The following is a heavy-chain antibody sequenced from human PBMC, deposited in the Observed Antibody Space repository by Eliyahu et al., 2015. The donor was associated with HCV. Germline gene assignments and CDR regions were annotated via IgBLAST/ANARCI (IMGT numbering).Heavy chain of an antibody. D-gene: IGHD6-19*01. CDR1: GXSIXTYY. V-gene: IGHV4-59*01. J-gene: IGHJ5*02. CDR2: IPYSGST. CDR3: ASGGGGIAVTGTGGWFDP. Sequence: QVQLQESGPGLVKPSETLSLTCTVSGXSIXTYYGGWIRQPPGKGLEWIGYIPYSGSTNYNPSLKXRVTISVDTSKNQFSLNLTSVTAADTAVYYCASGGGGIAVTGTGGWFDPWGQGTLVTVSS.